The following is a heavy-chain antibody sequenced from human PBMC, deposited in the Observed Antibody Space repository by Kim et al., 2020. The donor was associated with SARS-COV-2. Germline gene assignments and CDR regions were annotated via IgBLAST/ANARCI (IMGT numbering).Heavy chain of an antibody. CDR1: GFTFSSYA. CDR3: ARGGYYDSSGLLLDY. D-gene: IGHD3-22*01. Sequence: GGSLRLSCAASGFTFSSYAMHWVRQAPGKGLEWVAVISYDGSNKYYVDSVKGRFTISRDNSKNTLYLQMNSLRAEDTAVYYCARGGYYDSSGLLLDYWGQGTLVTVSS. J-gene: IGHJ4*02. CDR2: ISYDGSNK. V-gene: IGHV3-30*04.